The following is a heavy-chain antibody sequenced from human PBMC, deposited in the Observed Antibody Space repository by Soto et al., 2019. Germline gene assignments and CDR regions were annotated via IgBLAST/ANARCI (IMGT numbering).Heavy chain of an antibody. CDR3: ARRGLSRGGDYDY. V-gene: IGHV4-59*08. D-gene: IGHD2-21*01. CDR1: GGSISSYY. Sequence: SETLSLTCTVSGGSISSYYWSWIRQPPGKGLEWIGYIYYSGSTNYNPSLKSRVTISVDTSKNQFSLKLSSVTAADTAVYYCARRGLSRGGDYDYWGQGTLVTVSS. CDR2: IYYSGST. J-gene: IGHJ4*02.